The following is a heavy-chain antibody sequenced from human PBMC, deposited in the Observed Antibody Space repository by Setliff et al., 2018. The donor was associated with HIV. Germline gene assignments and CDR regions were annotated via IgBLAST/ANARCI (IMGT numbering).Heavy chain of an antibody. CDR2: IIPIFGTA. CDR1: GGTFSSYA. J-gene: IGHJ3*02. CDR3: ARVPASWYTAPFDI. D-gene: IGHD6-13*01. Sequence: SVKVSCKASGGTFSSYAISWVRQAPGQGLEWMGGIIPIFGTANYAQKFQGRVTITADESTSTAYMDLSSLRSEDTAVYYCARVPASWYTAPFDIWGQGTMVTVSS. V-gene: IGHV1-69*13.